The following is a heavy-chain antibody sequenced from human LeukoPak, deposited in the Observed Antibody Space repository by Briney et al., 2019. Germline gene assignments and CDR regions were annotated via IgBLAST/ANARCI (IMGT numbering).Heavy chain of an antibody. Sequence: GGSLRLSCAASGLTFSSCAMSWVRQVPGKGLEWVSTVSGTSRNTYYADSVKGRFTIFRDDSKNTLYLQMNSLRGEDTAVYYCAKGPWRGPFDYRGQGTLVTVSS. D-gene: IGHD5-12*01. CDR3: AKGPWRGPFDY. CDR1: GLTFSSCA. CDR2: VSGTSRNT. J-gene: IGHJ4*02. V-gene: IGHV3-23*01.